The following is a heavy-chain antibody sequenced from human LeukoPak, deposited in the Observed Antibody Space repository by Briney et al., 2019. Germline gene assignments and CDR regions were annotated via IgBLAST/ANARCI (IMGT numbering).Heavy chain of an antibody. D-gene: IGHD4-23*01. CDR1: GFTFSSYS. CDR3: ARPPYGGNSGFDY. V-gene: IGHV3-21*01. Sequence: GGSLILSCAASGFTFSSYSMNWVRQAPGKGLEWVSSISSSSSYIYYADSVKGRFTISRDNAKNSLYLQMNSLRAEDTAVYYCARPPYGGNSGFDYWGQGTLVTVSS. CDR2: ISSSSSYI. J-gene: IGHJ4*02.